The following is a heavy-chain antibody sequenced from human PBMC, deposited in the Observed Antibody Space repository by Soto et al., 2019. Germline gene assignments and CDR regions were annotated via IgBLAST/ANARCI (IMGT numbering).Heavy chain of an antibody. J-gene: IGHJ4*01. D-gene: IGHD4-17*01. Sequence: EVQLVESGGELVQPGGSLRLSCAASGFTFTSYWMHWVRQSPGKGLVWVSRINPDGSRTSYADSVKGRFTISRDNAKNTLYLQMNSLGADDTAVYYCARVAVTTYYFDYWGHGTLVTVSS. V-gene: IGHV3-74*01. CDR2: INPDGSRT. CDR1: GFTFTSYW. CDR3: ARVAVTTYYFDY.